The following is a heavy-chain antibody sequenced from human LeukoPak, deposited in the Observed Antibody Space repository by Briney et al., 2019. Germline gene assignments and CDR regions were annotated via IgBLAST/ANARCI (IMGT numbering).Heavy chain of an antibody. Sequence: PGGSLRLSCATFGLTFNSYWMSWVRQAPGKGLEWVANIKQDGSEEYYVDSVKGRFTLSRDNAKNSLFLQMNSLRAEDTAVYYCARGRFCSSTSCSHFDIWGQGTLVTVSS. CDR3: ARGRFCSSTSCSHFDI. V-gene: IGHV3-7*01. CDR2: IKQDGSEE. D-gene: IGHD2-2*01. J-gene: IGHJ4*02. CDR1: GLTFNSYW.